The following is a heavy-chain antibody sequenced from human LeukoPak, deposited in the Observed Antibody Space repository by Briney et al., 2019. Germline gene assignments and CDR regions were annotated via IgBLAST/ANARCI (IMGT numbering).Heavy chain of an antibody. Sequence: GGSLTLSCAASGFTFSNYAMSWVRQAPGKGLEWVSSIGGSGGFTYYADSVKGRFTISRDNSKNTLYLQMTSLRAEDTAVYYFAKEGYYGSGSFPDYWGQGTLVTVSS. CDR2: IGGSGGFT. CDR3: AKEGYYGSGSFPDY. D-gene: IGHD3-10*01. J-gene: IGHJ4*02. V-gene: IGHV3-23*01. CDR1: GFTFSNYA.